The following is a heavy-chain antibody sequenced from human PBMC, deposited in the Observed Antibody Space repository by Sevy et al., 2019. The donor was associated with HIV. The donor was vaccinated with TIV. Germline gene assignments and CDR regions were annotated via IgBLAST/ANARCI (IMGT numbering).Heavy chain of an antibody. V-gene: IGHV3-7*01. J-gene: IGHJ6*02. CDR3: ASRFPFYRGGYYYYGMDV. Sequence: GGSLRLSCAASGFTFSSYWMSWVRQAPGKGLEWVANIKQDGSEKYYVDSVKGRFTISRDNAKNSLYLQMNSLRAEDMAVYYCASRFPFYRGGYYYYGMDVWGQGTTVTVSS. CDR2: IKQDGSEK. D-gene: IGHD3-16*01. CDR1: GFTFSSYW.